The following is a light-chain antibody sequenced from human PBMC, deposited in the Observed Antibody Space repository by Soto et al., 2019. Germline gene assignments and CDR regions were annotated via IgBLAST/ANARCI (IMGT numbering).Light chain of an antibody. Sequence: DVQMTQSPSTLSASVGDRVTITCRASQRINNWLAWYQQKPGKAPKFLIYDASTLESGVPSRFSGSGFGTEFTLTISSLQPDDFATYYCQQYNSYSLTFGGGTKVDIK. J-gene: IGKJ4*01. CDR3: QQYNSYSLT. CDR1: QRINNW. V-gene: IGKV1-5*01. CDR2: DAS.